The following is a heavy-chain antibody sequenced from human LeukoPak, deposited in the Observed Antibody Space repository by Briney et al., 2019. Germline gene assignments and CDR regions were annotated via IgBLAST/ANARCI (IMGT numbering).Heavy chain of an antibody. D-gene: IGHD3-3*01. Sequence: SETLSLTCTVSGGSISSHYWSWIRQPPGKGLEWIGYIYYSGSTNYNPSLKSRVTISVDTYKNQFSLKLSSVTAADTAVYYCARGHYDFWSGYYLNWFDPWGQGTLVTVSS. CDR2: IYYSGST. V-gene: IGHV4-59*11. CDR1: GGSISSHY. J-gene: IGHJ5*02. CDR3: ARGHYDFWSGYYLNWFDP.